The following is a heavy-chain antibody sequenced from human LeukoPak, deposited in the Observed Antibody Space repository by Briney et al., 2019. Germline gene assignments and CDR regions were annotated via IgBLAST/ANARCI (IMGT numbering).Heavy chain of an antibody. J-gene: IGHJ4*02. CDR3: ARLDILTGYYVDY. Sequence: SETLSLTCSVSGYSISRAYSWGWVRQPPGKGLEWIGSIYYSGSTYYNTSLKSRVTISVDTSKNQFSLKLNSVTAADTAVYYCARLDILTGYYVDYWGQGTLVTVSS. CDR1: GYSISRAYS. V-gene: IGHV4-38-2*02. D-gene: IGHD3-9*01. CDR2: IYYSGST.